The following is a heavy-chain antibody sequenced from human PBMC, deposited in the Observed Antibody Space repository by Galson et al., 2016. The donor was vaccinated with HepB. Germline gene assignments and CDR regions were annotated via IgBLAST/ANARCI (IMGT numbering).Heavy chain of an antibody. CDR1: GDSITNYF. J-gene: IGHJ3*01. D-gene: IGHD2-21*01. CDR3: ARLHISGAFDV. V-gene: IGHV4-59*04. CDR2: INHSGSS. Sequence: SETLSLTCTVSGDSITNYFWSWIRQPPGKGLEWVGDINHSGSSDYNASLKSRVTMSVDTSKNQFSLRLTSVTAADTAVFYCARLHISGAFDVWGQGTLVT.